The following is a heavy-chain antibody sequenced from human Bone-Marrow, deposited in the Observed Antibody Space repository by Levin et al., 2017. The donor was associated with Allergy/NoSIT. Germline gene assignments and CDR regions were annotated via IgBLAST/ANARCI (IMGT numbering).Heavy chain of an antibody. CDR1: RFAFHNFG. J-gene: IGHJ4*02. Sequence: GESLKISCAASRFAFHNFGMHWVRQAPGKGLEWVADIWYDGSNKNYADSVKGRFTISRDNSKKTLYLQMNRLRAEDTAVYYCARDRAYDTSGPAYWGQGTLVTVAS. V-gene: IGHV3-33*01. D-gene: IGHD3-22*01. CDR2: IWYDGSNK. CDR3: ARDRAYDTSGPAY.